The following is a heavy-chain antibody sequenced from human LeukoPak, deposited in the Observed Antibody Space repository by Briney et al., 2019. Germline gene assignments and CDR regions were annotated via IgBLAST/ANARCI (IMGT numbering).Heavy chain of an antibody. CDR2: IYYNGNT. CDR3: ALMGVGPPTVNY. J-gene: IGHJ4*02. V-gene: IGHV4-59*08. D-gene: IGHD3-16*01. Sequence: PSETLSLTCTVSGDSISGYSRTWIRQPPGKGLDWIGYIYYNGNTNYNTSLKSRVIISIDTSKNQFSLKLTSVTAADTAVYYCALMGVGPPTVNYWGQGALVTVSS. CDR1: GDSISGYS.